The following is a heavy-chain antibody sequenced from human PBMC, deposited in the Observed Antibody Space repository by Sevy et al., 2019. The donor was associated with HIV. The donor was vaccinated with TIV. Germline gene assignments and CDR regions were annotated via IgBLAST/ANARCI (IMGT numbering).Heavy chain of an antibody. CDR2: INTDGSNT. Sequence: GGSLRLSCTASGFTFSRHWMHWVRQPPGKGLVWVSRINTDGSNTDYADSVKARFTISRDNAKNTLYLQMNSLTVEDTALYYCARDVRYCSGGNCYESRWFDPWGQGTLVTVSS. V-gene: IGHV3-74*01. CDR1: GFTFSRHW. CDR3: ARDVRYCSGGNCYESRWFDP. D-gene: IGHD2-15*01. J-gene: IGHJ5*02.